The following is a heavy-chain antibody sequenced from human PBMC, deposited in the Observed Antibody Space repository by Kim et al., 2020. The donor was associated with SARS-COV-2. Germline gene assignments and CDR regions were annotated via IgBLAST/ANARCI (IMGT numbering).Heavy chain of an antibody. CDR2: IYYSGST. V-gene: IGHV4-59*08. J-gene: IGHJ4*02. CDR1: GGSISSYY. CDR3: ARLPRYCSSTSCYRHVTN. Sequence: SETLSLTCTVSGGSISSYYWSWIRQPPGKGLEWIGYIYYSGSTNYNPSLKSRVTISVDTSKNQFSLKLSSVTAADTAVYYCARLPRYCSSTSCYRHVTNWGQGTLVTVSS. D-gene: IGHD2-2*01.